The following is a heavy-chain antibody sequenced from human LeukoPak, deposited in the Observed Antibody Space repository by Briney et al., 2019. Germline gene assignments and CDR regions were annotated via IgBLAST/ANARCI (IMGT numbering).Heavy chain of an antibody. D-gene: IGHD6-13*01. V-gene: IGHV3-30*02. CDR3: AKDSDPYSSSWAFDY. CDR2: MSYDGSNE. CDR1: GFTFSTYG. Sequence: GGSLRLSCAASGFTFSTYGMHWVRQAPGKGLEWGAFMSYDGSNEYYADSVKGRFTISRDNSKNTLYLQMNSLRAEDTAVYYCAKDSDPYSSSWAFDYWGQGTLVTVSS. J-gene: IGHJ4*02.